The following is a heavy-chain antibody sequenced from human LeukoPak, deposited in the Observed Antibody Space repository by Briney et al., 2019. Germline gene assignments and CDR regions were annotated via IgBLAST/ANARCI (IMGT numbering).Heavy chain of an antibody. Sequence: GGTLRLSCAASGFTFSSYGMTWVRQAPGKGLEWVSAISGSGGNTYYADSVKGRFTISRDNSKNTVYLQMKSLRAEDTAVYYCAKDRRAAAADYWGQGTLVTVSS. CDR3: AKDRRAAAADY. D-gene: IGHD6-13*01. CDR1: GFTFSSYG. V-gene: IGHV3-23*01. J-gene: IGHJ4*02. CDR2: ISGSGGNT.